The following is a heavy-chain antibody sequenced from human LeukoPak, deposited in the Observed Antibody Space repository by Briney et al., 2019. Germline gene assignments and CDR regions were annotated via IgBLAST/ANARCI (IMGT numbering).Heavy chain of an antibody. J-gene: IGHJ4*01. Sequence: GGSLRLSCAASGVTFSISAISWGRHAPGKGREWVSTLSVSGITTYYADSVEGRFTISRDNSKNTLYLQMNSLRAEDTAVYYCAKGIDSSGWSYFDYWGHGTLVTVSS. D-gene: IGHD6-19*01. V-gene: IGHV3-23*01. CDR1: GVTFSISA. CDR2: LSVSGITT. CDR3: AKGIDSSGWSYFDY.